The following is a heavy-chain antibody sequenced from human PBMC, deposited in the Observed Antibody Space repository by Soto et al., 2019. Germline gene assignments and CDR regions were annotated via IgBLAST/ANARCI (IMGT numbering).Heavy chain of an antibody. J-gene: IGHJ3*02. Sequence: EVQLVESGGGLVQPGRSLRLSCAASGFTFDDYAMHWVRQAPGKGLEWVSGISWNSGSIGYADSVKGRFTISRDNAKNSLYLQMNSLRAEDTALYYCAKGYRYCSCTSCPGAFDIWGQGTMVTVSS. CDR2: ISWNSGSI. CDR1: GFTFDDYA. D-gene: IGHD2-2*01. V-gene: IGHV3-9*01. CDR3: AKGYRYCSCTSCPGAFDI.